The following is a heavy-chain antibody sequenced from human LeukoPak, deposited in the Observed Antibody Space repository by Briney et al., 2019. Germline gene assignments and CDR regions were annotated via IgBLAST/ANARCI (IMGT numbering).Heavy chain of an antibody. CDR2: INGDGRII. V-gene: IGHV3-74*03. D-gene: IGHD1-26*01. J-gene: IGHJ1*01. Sequence: GGSPRLSCAASGFTFSSNWMHWVRQAPGKGLVWISRINGDGRIIEHAESVKGRFTISRNNADNTLHLQMNSLRAEDTAVYHCVREVGAPGSFQHWGQGAPVTVSS. CDR3: VREVGAPGSFQH. CDR1: GFTFSSNW.